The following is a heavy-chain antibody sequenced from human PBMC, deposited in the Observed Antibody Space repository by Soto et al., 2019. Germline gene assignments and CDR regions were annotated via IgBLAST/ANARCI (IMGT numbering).Heavy chain of an antibody. CDR1: VFTFSNAW. CDR2: IKSKTDGGTT. J-gene: IGHJ4*02. Sequence: GGPLRLSCAASVFTFSNAWMSWVRQAPRKGLEWVGRIKSKTDGGTTDYAAPVKGRFTISRDDSKNTLYLQMNSLKTEDTAVYYCYCSSTSCYAGSNYWGQGTLVTVSS. V-gene: IGHV3-15*01. D-gene: IGHD2-2*01. CDR3: YCSSTSCYAGSNY.